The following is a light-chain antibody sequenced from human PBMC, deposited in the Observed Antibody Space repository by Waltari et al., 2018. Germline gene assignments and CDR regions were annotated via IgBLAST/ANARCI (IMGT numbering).Light chain of an antibody. CDR1: QTVRTTY. J-gene: IGKJ4*01. CDR3: QQYDISPLT. CDR2: GAS. Sequence: EIVLTQSPGTLSLSPGERATLSCGASQTVRTTYLAWYQQKPGQAPTLLIYGASSRATGIPDRFRGSGSGTDFSLTISSLEPEDFAVYYCQQYDISPLTFGGGTKVEIK. V-gene: IGKV3-20*01.